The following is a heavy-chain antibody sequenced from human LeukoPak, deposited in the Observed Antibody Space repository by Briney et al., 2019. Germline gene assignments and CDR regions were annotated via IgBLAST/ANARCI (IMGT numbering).Heavy chain of an antibody. J-gene: IGHJ4*02. V-gene: IGHV4-30-4*01. D-gene: IGHD6-13*01. Sequence: SQTLSLTCTVSGGSISSGDYYWSWIRQPPGKGLEWIGYIYYSGSTYYNPSLKSRVTISVDTSKSQFSLKLSSVTAADTAVYYCARQSGPYCSSWFDYWGQGALVTVSS. CDR3: ARQSGPYCSSWFDY. CDR1: GGSISSGDYY. CDR2: IYYSGST.